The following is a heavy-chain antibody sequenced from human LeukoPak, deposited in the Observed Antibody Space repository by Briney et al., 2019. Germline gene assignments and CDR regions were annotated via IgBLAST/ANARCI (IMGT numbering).Heavy chain of an antibody. CDR1: GGSFSGYY. J-gene: IGHJ5*02. CDR2: INHSGST. D-gene: IGHD1-14*01. CDR3: ARGFGGTGNWFDP. V-gene: IGHV4-34*01. Sequence: SEILSLTCAVYGGSFSGYYWSWIRQPPGKGLEWIGEINHSGSTNYNPSLKSRVTISVDTSKNQFSLKLSSVTAADTAVYYCARGFGGTGNWFDPWGQGTLVTVSS.